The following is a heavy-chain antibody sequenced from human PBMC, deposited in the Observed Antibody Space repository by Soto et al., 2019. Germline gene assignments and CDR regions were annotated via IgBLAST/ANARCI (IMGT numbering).Heavy chain of an antibody. CDR2: IRTKTNNYAT. Sequence: PEGSLRRSCAASGFSFSGSGIHWVRQASGKGLEWVGRIRTKTNNYATAYAASVKGRFTISRDDSKNMAYLQMNSLKTEDTAVYYCTAMAGIDYWGQGTLVTASS. CDR1: GFSFSGSG. D-gene: IGHD6-19*01. J-gene: IGHJ4*02. V-gene: IGHV3-73*01. CDR3: TAMAGIDY.